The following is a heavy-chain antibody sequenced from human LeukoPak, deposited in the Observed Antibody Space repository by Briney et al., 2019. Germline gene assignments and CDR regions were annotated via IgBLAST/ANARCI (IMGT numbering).Heavy chain of an antibody. Sequence: PSETLSLTCTVSGGSISSYYWSWIRQPPGKGLEWIGYIYYSGSTSYNPSLKSRVTISVDTSKNQFSLKLSSVTTADAAFYYCARQYSTNWYDDRGWFDPWGQGTLVTVSS. CDR1: GGSISSYY. CDR3: ARQYSTNWYDDRGWFDP. CDR2: IYYSGST. D-gene: IGHD6-13*01. J-gene: IGHJ5*02. V-gene: IGHV4-59*08.